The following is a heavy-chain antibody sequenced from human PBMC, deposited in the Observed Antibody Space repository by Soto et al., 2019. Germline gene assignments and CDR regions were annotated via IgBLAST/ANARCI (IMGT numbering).Heavy chain of an antibody. Sequence: GGSLRLSCAASGFTFSSYAMSWVRQAPGKGLEWVSAISGSGGSTYYADSVKGRFTISRDNSKNTLYLQMNSLRAEDTAVYYCAKDSKTMVRGVTTYYYYYGMDVWGQGTTVTSP. CDR3: AKDSKTMVRGVTTYYYYYGMDV. D-gene: IGHD3-10*01. V-gene: IGHV3-23*01. CDR1: GFTFSSYA. CDR2: ISGSGGST. J-gene: IGHJ6*02.